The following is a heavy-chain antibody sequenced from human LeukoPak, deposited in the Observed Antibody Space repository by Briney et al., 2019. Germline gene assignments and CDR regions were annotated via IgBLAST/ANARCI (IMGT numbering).Heavy chain of an antibody. V-gene: IGHV4-39*01. D-gene: IGHD6-13*01. CDR2: MYYSGST. Sequence: SETLSLTCTVSGGSISSSSYYWGWIRQPPGKGLEWIGSMYYSGSTYYNPSLKSRVTISVDTSKNQFSLKLSSVTAADTAVYYCARPRDSSSWYRGGHWFDPWGQGTLVTVSS. CDR3: ARPRDSSSWYRGGHWFDP. CDR1: GGSISSSSYY. J-gene: IGHJ5*02.